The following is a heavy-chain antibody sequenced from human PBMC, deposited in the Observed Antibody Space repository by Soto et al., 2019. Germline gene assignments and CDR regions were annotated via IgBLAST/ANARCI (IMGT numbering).Heavy chain of an antibody. Sequence: SETLSLTCTVSGGSISSSTYYWGWIRQPPGKGLEWIGSIYYSGSTYYNPSLKSRVTVSVDTSKNQFSLKLTSVTAADTAVYYCAGRNSLASVSLNFRELSNYKWIDPWGPGTLVTVSS. J-gene: IGHJ5*02. CDR3: AGRNSLASVSLNFRELSNYKWIDP. V-gene: IGHV4-39*01. CDR1: GGSISSSTYY. CDR2: IYYSGST. D-gene: IGHD3-16*02.